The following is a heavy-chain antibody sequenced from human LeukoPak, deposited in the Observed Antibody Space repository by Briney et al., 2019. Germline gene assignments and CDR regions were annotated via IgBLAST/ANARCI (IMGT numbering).Heavy chain of an antibody. CDR2: FDPEDGET. CDR1: GYTLTELS. Sequence: GASVKVSCKVSGYTLTELSMHWVRQAPGKGLEWMGGFDPEDGETTYAQKFQGRVTMTEDTSTDTAYMELSSLRSEDTAVYYCATDRSYYYDSSGYYSRRGALLNWGQGTLVTVSS. J-gene: IGHJ4*02. V-gene: IGHV1-24*01. CDR3: ATDRSYYYDSSGYYSRRGALLN. D-gene: IGHD3-22*01.